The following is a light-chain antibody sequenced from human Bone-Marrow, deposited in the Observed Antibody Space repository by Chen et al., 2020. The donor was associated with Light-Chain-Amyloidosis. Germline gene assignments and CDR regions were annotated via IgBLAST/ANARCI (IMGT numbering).Light chain of an antibody. CDR2: EDT. V-gene: IGLV3-10*01. J-gene: IGLJ3*02. CDR3: YSADSSDTYWV. Sequence: SYELTQPPSVSVSPGQTARITCSGEKLPQKYVHWYQKKTGQAPVLVIYEDTKRPSAIPERFSAPSSGTQATLTIRGAQAEDEADDYCYSADSSDTYWVFGGGTKLIVL. CDR1: KLPQKY.